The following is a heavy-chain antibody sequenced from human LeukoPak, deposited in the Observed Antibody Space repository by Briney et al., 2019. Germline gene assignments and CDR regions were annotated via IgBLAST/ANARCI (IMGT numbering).Heavy chain of an antibody. V-gene: IGHV3-66*01. D-gene: IGHD2-15*01. CDR1: GFTFSSYA. CDR3: ARDPYCSGGTCYPAPYYGLDV. CDR2: IYRGGNT. Sequence: GGSLRLSCAASGFTFSSYAMSWVRQAPGKGLEWVSVIYRGGNTYYADSVKGRFTISRDNSKNTLYLQMNSLRAEDTAVYYCARDPYCSGGTCYPAPYYGLDVWGQGTTVTVSS. J-gene: IGHJ6*02.